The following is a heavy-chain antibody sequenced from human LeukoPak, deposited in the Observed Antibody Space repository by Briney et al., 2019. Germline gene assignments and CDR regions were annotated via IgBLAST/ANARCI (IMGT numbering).Heavy chain of an antibody. CDR1: GFTFSSYA. V-gene: IGHV3-23*01. Sequence: GGSLRLSCAASGFTFSSYAMSWVRQAPGKGLEWVSAISGSGGSTYYADSVKGRFTISRDKSKNTLYLQMNGLRAEDTAVYYCAKESIYDFWSGYHYYFDYWGQGTLVTVSS. CDR2: ISGSGGST. D-gene: IGHD3-3*01. CDR3: AKESIYDFWSGYHYYFDY. J-gene: IGHJ4*02.